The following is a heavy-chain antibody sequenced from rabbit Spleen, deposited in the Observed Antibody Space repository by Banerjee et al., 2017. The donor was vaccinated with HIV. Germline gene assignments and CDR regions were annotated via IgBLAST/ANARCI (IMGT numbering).Heavy chain of an antibody. CDR3: ARDVGTSFSTYGMDL. CDR2: IDIGSSGFT. Sequence: QEQLVESGGGLVQPGASLTLTCIASGVSFSGDSYMCWVRQAPGKGLEWIACIDIGSSGFTYFANWAKGRFTISKTSSTTVTLQMTSLTAADTATYFCARDVGTSFSTYGMDLWGPGTLVTVS. D-gene: IGHD8-1*01. J-gene: IGHJ6*01. CDR1: GVSFSGDSY. V-gene: IGHV1S45*01.